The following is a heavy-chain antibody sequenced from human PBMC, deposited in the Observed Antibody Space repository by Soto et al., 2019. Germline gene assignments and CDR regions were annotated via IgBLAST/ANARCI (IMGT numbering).Heavy chain of an antibody. CDR1: GYTFTSHG. J-gene: IGHJ6*02. D-gene: IGHD3-3*01. V-gene: IGHV1-18*01. CDR3: ARSYYDFWSGYNGMDV. Sequence: ASVKVSCKTSGYTFTSHGISWVRQAPGQGLEWMGWISPYNGNTNYAQKLQGRVTMTTDSSTSTAYMELRSLRSDDTAVYYCARSYYDFWSGYNGMDVWGQGTTVTVSS. CDR2: ISPYNGNT.